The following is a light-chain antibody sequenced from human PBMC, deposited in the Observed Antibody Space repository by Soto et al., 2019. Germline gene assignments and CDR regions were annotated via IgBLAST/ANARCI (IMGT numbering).Light chain of an antibody. CDR1: QSVSSN. CDR3: QHYVERSPIT. CDR2: GAS. Sequence: IVMPQTPATLSVSPGERATLSCRASQSVSSNLAWYQQEPGQAPRLLIYGASTRATGIPARFSGSGSGTDFTLTISRLEPEDFALYYCQHYVERSPITFGQGTRLEI. J-gene: IGKJ5*01. V-gene: IGKV3-15*01.